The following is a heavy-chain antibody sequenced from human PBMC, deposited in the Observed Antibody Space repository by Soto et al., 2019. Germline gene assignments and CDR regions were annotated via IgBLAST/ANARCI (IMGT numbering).Heavy chain of an antibody. CDR2: IYYSGST. J-gene: IGHJ3*02. D-gene: IGHD3-10*01. V-gene: IGHV4-31*03. CDR3: ARDPTGYGSLFLLAFDI. CDR1: GGSISSGGYY. Sequence: PSETLSLTCTVSGGSISSGGYYWSWIRQHPGKGLEWIGYIYYSGSTYYNPSLKSRVTISVDTSKNQFSLKLSSVTAADTAVYYCARDPTGYGSLFLLAFDIWGQGTMVTVSS.